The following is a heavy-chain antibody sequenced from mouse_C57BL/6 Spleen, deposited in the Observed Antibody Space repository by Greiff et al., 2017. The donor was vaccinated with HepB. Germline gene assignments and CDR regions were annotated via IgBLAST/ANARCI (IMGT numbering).Heavy chain of an antibody. Sequence: QVQLQQSGAELVRPGTSVKVSCKASGYAFTNYLIDWVKQRPGQGLEWIGVINPGSGGTNYNEKFKGKATLTADKSSSTAYMQLSSLTSEDSAVYFCAREKNWDGYFDVWGTGTTVTVAS. J-gene: IGHJ1*03. V-gene: IGHV1-54*01. D-gene: IGHD4-1*01. CDR1: GYAFTNYL. CDR3: AREKNWDGYFDV. CDR2: INPGSGGT.